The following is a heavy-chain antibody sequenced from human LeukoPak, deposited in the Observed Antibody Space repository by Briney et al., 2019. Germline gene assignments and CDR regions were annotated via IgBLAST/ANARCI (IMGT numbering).Heavy chain of an antibody. J-gene: IGHJ4*02. Sequence: SETLSLTCTVSGGAITSSGFYWGWVRQPPGKGKEWIGSIFYSGSTYYNPSLNSRVTISADMSKNQFFLRLSSVTAADTAVYYCARDPGYSYDFPSFDYWGQGTLVTVSS. CDR1: GGAITSSGFY. CDR3: ARDPGYSYDFPSFDY. D-gene: IGHD5-18*01. V-gene: IGHV4-39*07. CDR2: IFYSGST.